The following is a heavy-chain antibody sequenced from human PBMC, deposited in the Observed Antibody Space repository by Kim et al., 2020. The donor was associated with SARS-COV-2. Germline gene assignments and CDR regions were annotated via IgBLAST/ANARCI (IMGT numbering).Heavy chain of an antibody. Sequence: RTYYADSLKGQITNSRDNSKTTLYLQMNSLRAEDTAVYYCNRSPVTPTNYWGQGTLVTVSS. J-gene: IGHJ4*02. CDR3: NRSPVTPTNY. V-gene: IGHV3-23*01. D-gene: IGHD4-17*01. CDR2: RT.